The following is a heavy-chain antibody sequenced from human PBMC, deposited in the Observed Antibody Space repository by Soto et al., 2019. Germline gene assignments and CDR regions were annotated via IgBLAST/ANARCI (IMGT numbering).Heavy chain of an antibody. D-gene: IGHD2-2*01. Sequence: GGSLRLSCAASGFTFSSYGMHWVRQAPCKGLEWVAVISYDGSNKYYADSVKGRFTISRDNSKNTLYLQMNSLRAEDTAVYYCAKDCSSTSCATPHPDYWGQGTLVTVSS. CDR2: ISYDGSNK. V-gene: IGHV3-30*18. CDR3: AKDCSSTSCATPHPDY. CDR1: GFTFSSYG. J-gene: IGHJ4*02.